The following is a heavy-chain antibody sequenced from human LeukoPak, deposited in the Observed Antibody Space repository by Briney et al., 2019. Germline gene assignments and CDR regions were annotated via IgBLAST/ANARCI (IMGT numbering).Heavy chain of an antibody. CDR2: IYYSGST. Sequence: SETLSLTCTVSGGSISSSSYYWGWIRQPPGKGLEWIGSIYYSGSTYYNPSLASRVTISVDTSKNQFSLKLSSVTAADTAVYYCARVPGNPRRGRRWFDPWGQGTLVTVSS. CDR3: ARVPGNPRRGRRWFDP. V-gene: IGHV4-39*01. CDR1: GGSISSSSYY. D-gene: IGHD3-10*01. J-gene: IGHJ5*02.